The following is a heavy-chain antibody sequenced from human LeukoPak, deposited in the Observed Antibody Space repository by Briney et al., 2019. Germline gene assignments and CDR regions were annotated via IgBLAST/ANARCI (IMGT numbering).Heavy chain of an antibody. Sequence: GGSLRLSCAVSGFTFSGFWRSWSRQAPGKGLEWVASINSDGSEGYYADVVKGRFTISRDNAKNSLYLQINSLRAEDTAVYYCARSSYSSSSSVWGQGTMVTVSS. J-gene: IGHJ3*01. V-gene: IGHV3-7*03. CDR3: ARSSYSSSSSV. CDR1: GFTFSGFW. D-gene: IGHD6-6*01. CDR2: INSDGSEG.